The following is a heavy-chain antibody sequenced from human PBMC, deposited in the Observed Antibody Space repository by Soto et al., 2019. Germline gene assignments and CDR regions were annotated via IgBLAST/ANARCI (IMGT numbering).Heavy chain of an antibody. Sequence: GESLKISCKGSGYSSTTYWIAWVRQMPGKGLEWVGIIYPGDSDTRYSPSFEGHVTISVDKSISTAFLQWNSLKASDNAIYYCARHSTSAPKDYWGQGTLVTVSS. V-gene: IGHV5-51*01. CDR2: IYPGDSDT. D-gene: IGHD3-10*01. CDR3: ARHSTSAPKDY. J-gene: IGHJ4*01. CDR1: GYSSTTYW.